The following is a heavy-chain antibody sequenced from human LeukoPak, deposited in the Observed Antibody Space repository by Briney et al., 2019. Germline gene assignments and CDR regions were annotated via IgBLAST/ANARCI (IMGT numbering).Heavy chain of an antibody. CDR2: IGSKANSCGT. J-gene: IGHJ6*02. V-gene: IGHV3-73*01. CDR1: GFTFRGSA. CDR3: ISLAARPPYYYYYGMDV. Sequence: GGSLTLFCAVSGFTFRGSAMLWVRQASGKGLEWVGRIGSKANSCGTAYAASVKGRFTISRDDSKNTAYLQMNSLKTEATAVYYCISLAARPPYYYYYGMDVWGQGTTVTVSS. D-gene: IGHD6-6*01.